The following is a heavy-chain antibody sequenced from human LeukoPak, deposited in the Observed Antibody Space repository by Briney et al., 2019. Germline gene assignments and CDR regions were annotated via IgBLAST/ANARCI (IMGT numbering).Heavy chain of an antibody. D-gene: IGHD2-2*01. CDR2: IIPIFGTA. CDR3: ARERDSTSYYGAFDI. V-gene: IGHV1-69*13. J-gene: IGHJ3*02. Sequence: ASVKVSCKASGGTFSSYAISWVRQAPGQGLEWMGGIIPIFGTANYAQNFQGRVTITADESTSTAHMELSSLRSEDTAVYYCARERDSTSYYGAFDIWGQGTMVTVSS. CDR1: GGTFSSYA.